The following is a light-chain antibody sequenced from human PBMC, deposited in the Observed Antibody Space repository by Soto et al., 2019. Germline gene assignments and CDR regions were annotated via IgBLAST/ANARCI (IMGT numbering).Light chain of an antibody. J-gene: IGKJ2*01. CDR3: QQSYSTPPT. V-gene: IGKV1-5*01. Sequence: DIQMTQSPSTLSASVGDRVTITCRASQSISSWLAWYQQKPGKAPKLLIYDASSLESGVPSRFSGSGSGTEFTLTISSLQPDDVATYYCQQSYSTPPTFGQGTKLEIK. CDR2: DAS. CDR1: QSISSW.